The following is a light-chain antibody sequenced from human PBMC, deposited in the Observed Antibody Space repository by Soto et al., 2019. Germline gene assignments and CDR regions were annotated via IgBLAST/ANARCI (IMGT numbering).Light chain of an antibody. J-gene: IGKJ1*01. CDR3: QHYNNWPWT. CDR1: QSVNSN. Sequence: EIVMTQSPATLSVSPAERATLSCRASQSVNSNLAWYQQKPGQAPRLLIYGVSNRATGIPARFSDSGSGTEFTLTISSLQSEDFALYYCQHYNNWPWTFGQGTKVEI. V-gene: IGKV3-15*01. CDR2: GVS.